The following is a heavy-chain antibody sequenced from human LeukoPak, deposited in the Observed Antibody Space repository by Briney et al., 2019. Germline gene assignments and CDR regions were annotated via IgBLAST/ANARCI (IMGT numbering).Heavy chain of an antibody. Sequence: PGGSLRLSCAASGFTLSTYWMHWIRHAPGKGLVWVSRINSGGSSTTYADSVKGRFTISRDNAKNILYLQMNSLRAEDTAVYHCARDPAPQGWFDSWGQGTLVTVSS. J-gene: IGHJ5*01. CDR1: GFTLSTYW. CDR2: INSGGSST. CDR3: ARDPAPQGWFDS. V-gene: IGHV3-74*01.